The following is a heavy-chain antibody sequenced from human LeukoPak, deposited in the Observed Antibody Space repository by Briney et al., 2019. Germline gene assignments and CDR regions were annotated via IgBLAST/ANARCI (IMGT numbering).Heavy chain of an antibody. V-gene: IGHV1-8*01. CDR1: GYTFTSYD. J-gene: IGHJ4*02. D-gene: IGHD4-17*01. CDR2: MNPNSGNT. Sequence: ASVKVSCKASGYTFTSYDINWVRQATGQGLEWMGWMNPNSGNTGYAQKFQGRVTMTRNTSISTAYMELSSLRSEDTAVYYCARGIQKYGHHGYWGQGTLVTVSS. CDR3: ARGIQKYGHHGY.